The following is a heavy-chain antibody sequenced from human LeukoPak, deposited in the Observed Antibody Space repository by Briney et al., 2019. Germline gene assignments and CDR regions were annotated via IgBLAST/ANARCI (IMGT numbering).Heavy chain of an antibody. CDR2: IKQDENEQ. CDR1: GIIDRRYW. D-gene: IGHD3-22*01. V-gene: IGHV3-7*01. CDR3: ARYFHVRLYDNGGYSY. J-gene: IGHJ4*02. Sequence: PGGSLRLSCAASGIIDRRYWMSWVPQAPGGGLEWVANIKQDENEQDYVDFVRGRFTISRDNAKNSLHRQMRSTSAGDTAVCYCARYFHVRLYDNGGYSYWGQGTLVTVSS.